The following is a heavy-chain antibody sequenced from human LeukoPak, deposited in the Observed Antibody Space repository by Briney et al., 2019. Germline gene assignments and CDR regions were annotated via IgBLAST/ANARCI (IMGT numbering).Heavy chain of an antibody. CDR2: FDPEDGET. CDR3: ARMHYEGSGWLRDY. D-gene: IGHD6-19*01. V-gene: IGHV1-24*01. Sequence: GASVKVSCKVSGYTLTELSIHWVRQAPGKGLEWMGGFDPEDGETIYAQKFQGRVTMTEDTSTSTAYMELRSLRSDDTAVYYCARMHYEGSGWLRDYWGQGTLVTVSS. J-gene: IGHJ4*02. CDR1: GYTLTELS.